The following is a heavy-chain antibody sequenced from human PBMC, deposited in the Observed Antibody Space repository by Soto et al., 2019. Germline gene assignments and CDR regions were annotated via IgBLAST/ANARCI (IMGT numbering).Heavy chain of an antibody. V-gene: IGHV3-7*05. Sequence: GGSLRLSCAASGFTFSSYWMSWVRQAPGKGLEWVANIKQDGSEKYYVDSVKGRFTISRDNAKNSLYPQMNSLRAEDTAVYYCARAGWFYQLLCIGCIDYWGQGTLVTVSS. D-gene: IGHD2-2*01. CDR2: IKQDGSEK. J-gene: IGHJ4*02. CDR3: ARAGWFYQLLCIGCIDY. CDR1: GFTFSSYW.